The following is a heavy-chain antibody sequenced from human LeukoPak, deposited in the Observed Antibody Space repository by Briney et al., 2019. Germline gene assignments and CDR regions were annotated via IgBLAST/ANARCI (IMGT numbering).Heavy chain of an antibody. J-gene: IGHJ4*02. V-gene: IGHV5-51*01. Sequence: GESLKISCKGSGYSFSSYWIGWVRQLPGKGLEWMGIIYPGDSDTRYSPSFQGQVTISADKSFSTAYLHWSSLKASDTAMYYCARLDDSSGYYTYFDYWGQGTLVTVSS. CDR3: ARLDDSSGYYTYFDY. CDR2: IYPGDSDT. D-gene: IGHD3-22*01. CDR1: GYSFSSYW.